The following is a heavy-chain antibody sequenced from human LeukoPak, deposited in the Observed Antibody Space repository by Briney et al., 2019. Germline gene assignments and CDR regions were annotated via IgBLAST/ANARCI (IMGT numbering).Heavy chain of an antibody. CDR3: ARGGWYYDSSGYSQLVFDY. Sequence: ASVKVSCKASGYTFTSYDINWVRQATGQGLEWMGWMNPNSGNTGYAQKFQGRVTMTRNTSISTAYMELSSLRSEDTAVYYCARGGWYYDSSGYSQLVFDYWGQGTLATVSS. D-gene: IGHD3-22*01. V-gene: IGHV1-8*01. J-gene: IGHJ4*02. CDR2: MNPNSGNT. CDR1: GYTFTSYD.